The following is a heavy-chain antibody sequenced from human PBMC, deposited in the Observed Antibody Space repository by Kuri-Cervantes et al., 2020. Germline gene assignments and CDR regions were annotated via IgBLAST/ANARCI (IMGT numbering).Heavy chain of an antibody. Sequence: SETLSLTCAVYGGSFSGYYWSWIRQPPGKGLEWIGEINHSGSTSYNPSLKSRVTISVDTSKNQFSLKLSSVTAADTAVYYCARHRGHYYDSSGYYYLDYWGQGTLVTVSS. D-gene: IGHD3-22*01. J-gene: IGHJ4*02. CDR1: GGSFSGYY. V-gene: IGHV4-34*01. CDR3: ARHRGHYYDSSGYYYLDY. CDR2: INHSGST.